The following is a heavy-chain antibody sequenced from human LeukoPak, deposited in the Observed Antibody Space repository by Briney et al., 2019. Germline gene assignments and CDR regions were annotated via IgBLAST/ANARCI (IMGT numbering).Heavy chain of an antibody. J-gene: IGHJ3*02. Sequence: GGSLRLSCVASGFTFSSYGMHWVRQAPGKGLEWVAFIRYDGSNKYYADSVKGRFTISRDNSKNTLYLQMNSLRAEDTAVYYCAKGIAAAGTEAFDIWGQGTMVTVSS. D-gene: IGHD6-13*01. CDR1: GFTFSSYG. CDR2: IRYDGSNK. V-gene: IGHV3-30*02. CDR3: AKGIAAAGTEAFDI.